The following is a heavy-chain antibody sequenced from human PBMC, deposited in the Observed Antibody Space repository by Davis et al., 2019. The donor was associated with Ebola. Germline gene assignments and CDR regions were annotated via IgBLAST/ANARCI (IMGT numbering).Heavy chain of an antibody. CDR1: GFTFSSYW. Sequence: GESLKISCAASGFTFSSYWMHWVRQAPGKGLVWVSCINRDGSTTTYADSVKGRFTISRDNAKNTVYLQMNSLRAEDTAVYFCARDAREMATNYWGQGTLVTVPS. D-gene: IGHD5-24*01. V-gene: IGHV3-74*03. CDR3: ARDAREMATNY. CDR2: INRDGSTT. J-gene: IGHJ4*02.